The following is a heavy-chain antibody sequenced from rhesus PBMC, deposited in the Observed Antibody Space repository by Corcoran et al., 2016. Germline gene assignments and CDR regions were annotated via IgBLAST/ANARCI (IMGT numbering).Heavy chain of an antibody. CDR1: GASISSNY. V-gene: IGHV4S2*01. CDR3: ARGHYDSGKFDY. CDR2: IYGSGGST. D-gene: IGHD3-28*01. Sequence: QVRLQESGPGLVKPSETLPLTCAVSGASISSNYWTWIRQAPGKGLEWIGRIYGSGGSTDYNPSLKSRVTISIDTSKNQFSLKLTSVTAADTAVYYCARGHYDSGKFDYWGQGVLVTVSS. J-gene: IGHJ4*01.